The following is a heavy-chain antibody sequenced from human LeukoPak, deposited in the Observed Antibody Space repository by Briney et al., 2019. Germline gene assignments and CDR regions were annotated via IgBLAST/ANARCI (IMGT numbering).Heavy chain of an antibody. V-gene: IGHV3-21*01. CDR1: GFTFSSYS. CDR3: ARATTVTTSPYYYYGMDV. Sequence: GGSLRLSCAASGFTFSSYSMNWVRQAPGKVLEWVSSISSSSSYIYYADSVKGRFTISRDNAKNSVYLQMNSLRAEDTAVYYCARATTVTTSPYYYYGMDVWGQGTTVTVSS. CDR2: ISSSSSYI. J-gene: IGHJ6*02. D-gene: IGHD4-11*01.